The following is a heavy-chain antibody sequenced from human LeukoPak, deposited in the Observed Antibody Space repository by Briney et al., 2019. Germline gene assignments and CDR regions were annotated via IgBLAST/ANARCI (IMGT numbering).Heavy chain of an antibody. CDR2: ISSNGGST. CDR1: GFTFSSYA. D-gene: IGHD3-22*01. J-gene: IGHJ4*02. Sequence: PGGSLRLSCAASGFTFSSYAMHWVRQAPGKGLQYVSAISSNGGSTYYANSVKGRFTISRDNSKNTLYLQMGSLRAEDMAVYYCARDSQQTLYYYDSRPLDYWGQGTLVTVSS. V-gene: IGHV3-64*01. CDR3: ARDSQQTLYYYDSRPLDY.